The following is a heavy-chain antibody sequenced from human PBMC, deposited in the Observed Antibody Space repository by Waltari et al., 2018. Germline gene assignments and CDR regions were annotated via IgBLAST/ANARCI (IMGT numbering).Heavy chain of an antibody. V-gene: IGHV4-4*02. CDR3: ASHPYDYTPAYDY. CDR1: GGSISSSNW. J-gene: IGHJ4*02. CDR2: IYHSGST. D-gene: IGHD3-16*01. Sequence: QVQLQESGPGLVKPSGTLSLTCAVSGGSISSSNWWSWVRQPPGKGLEWIGEIYHSGSTNSYPSRKSRVPRSVDKSKNQFSLNLSSVTAADTAVYYCASHPYDYTPAYDYWGQGTLVTVSS.